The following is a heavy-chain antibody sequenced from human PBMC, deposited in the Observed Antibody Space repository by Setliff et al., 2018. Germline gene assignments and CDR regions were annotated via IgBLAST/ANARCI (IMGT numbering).Heavy chain of an antibody. D-gene: IGHD3-16*01. CDR2: IHDSGNPT. CDR3: ARTTGYRLEGDFDY. J-gene: IGHJ4*02. CDR1: GFTFSNYY. Sequence: GGSLRLSCAASGFTFSNYYMTWIRQAPGKGLEWISYIHDSGNPTYYADSVKGRFTVSRDNAKNSLYLQMTSLRAEDTAIYYCARTTGYRLEGDFDYWGQGTLVT. V-gene: IGHV3-11*01.